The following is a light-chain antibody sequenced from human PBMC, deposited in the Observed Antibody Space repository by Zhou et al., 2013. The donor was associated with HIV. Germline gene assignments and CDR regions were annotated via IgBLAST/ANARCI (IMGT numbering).Light chain of an antibody. Sequence: EIVLTQSPGILSLSPGERATLSCRASQSVSSSYLAWYQQKPGQAPRLLIYAAFSRATGIPDRFSGSGSGTDFTLTISRLEPEDFAVYYCQQYGSVYTFGQGTKLEIK. J-gene: IGKJ2*01. CDR2: AAF. CDR3: QQYGSVYT. CDR1: QSVSSSY. V-gene: IGKV3-20*01.